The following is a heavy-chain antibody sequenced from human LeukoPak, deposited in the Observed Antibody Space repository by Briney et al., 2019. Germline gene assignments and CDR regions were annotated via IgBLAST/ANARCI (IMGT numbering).Heavy chain of an antibody. V-gene: IGHV1-69*06. CDR1: GGTFSSYA. CDR2: IIPIFGTA. J-gene: IGHJ6*03. D-gene: IGHD5-18*01. CDR3: ARSSDGYSYGWGYYYYMDV. Sequence: ASVTVSCKASGGTFSSYAISWVRQAPGQGLEWMGGIIPIFGTANYAQKFQGRVTITADKSTSTAYMELSSLRSEDTAVYYCARSSDGYSYGWGYYYYMDVWGKGTTVTVSS.